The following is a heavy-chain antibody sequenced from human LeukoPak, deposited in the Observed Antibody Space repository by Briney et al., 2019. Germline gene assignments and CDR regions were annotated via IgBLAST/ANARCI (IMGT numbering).Heavy chain of an antibody. V-gene: IGHV4-4*09. Sequence: PSETLSLTCTVSGGSISSYYWSWIRQPPGKGLEWIGYIYTSGSTNYNPSLKSRVTISVDTSKNQFSLKLSSVTAADTAVYYCARAGYSSGWSPYYYYYYMDVWGKGTTVTVSS. CDR2: IYTSGST. D-gene: IGHD6-19*01. CDR1: GGSISSYY. CDR3: ARAGYSSGWSPYYYYYYMDV. J-gene: IGHJ6*03.